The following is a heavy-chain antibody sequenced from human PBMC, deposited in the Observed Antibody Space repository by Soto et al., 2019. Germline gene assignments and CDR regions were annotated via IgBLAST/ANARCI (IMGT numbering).Heavy chain of an antibody. V-gene: IGHV3-33*01. CDR1: GFIFSNYG. Sequence: QVQLVESGGGVVQPEKSLRLSCAASGFIFSNYGMHWVRQAPGKGLEWVAVIWYDGHKEYYADSVKGRFIISRDNFRNTVYLQMNSLRAEDTAVYYCARERAVDYYHWFDPWGQGTLVTVSS. CDR3: ARERAVDYYHWFDP. CDR2: IWYDGHKE. D-gene: IGHD3-3*02. J-gene: IGHJ5*02.